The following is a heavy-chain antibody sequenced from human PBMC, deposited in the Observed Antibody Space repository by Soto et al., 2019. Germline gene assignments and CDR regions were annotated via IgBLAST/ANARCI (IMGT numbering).Heavy chain of an antibody. Sequence: VYCKASGGTFSRHAISWVRQAPGQGLEGMGGIIPIFGTANYAQKFQGRVTITADESTSTAYMELSSLRSEDTAVYYFSIVRHTRASFVYRCQAPLLTV. CDR3: SIVRHTRASFVY. CDR1: GGTFSRHA. V-gene: IGHV1-69*01. D-gene: IGHD2-2*01. J-gene: IGHJ4*02. CDR2: IIPIFGTA.